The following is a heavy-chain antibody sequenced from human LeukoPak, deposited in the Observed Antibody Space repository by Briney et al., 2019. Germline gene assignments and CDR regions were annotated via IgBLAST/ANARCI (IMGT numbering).Heavy chain of an antibody. CDR1: GFTFSSYA. V-gene: IGHV3-23*01. D-gene: IGHD6-19*01. J-gene: IGHJ4*02. CDR3: AKIPSYSSGWYYFDY. CDR2: ISGSGGNT. Sequence: GGSLRLSCAASGFTFSSYAMSWVRQAPGKGLEWISAISGSGGNTYYAGSVKGRFTISRDNSKNTLYLQMNSLRAEDTAVYYCAKIPSYSSGWYYFDYWGQGTLVTVSS.